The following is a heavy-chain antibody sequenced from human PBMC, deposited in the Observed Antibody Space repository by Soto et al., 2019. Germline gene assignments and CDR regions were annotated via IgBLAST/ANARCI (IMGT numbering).Heavy chain of an antibody. CDR3: VRHFDK. CDR2: ITSDGSGT. V-gene: IGHV3-74*01. J-gene: IGHJ4*02. CDR1: GFTFNTYW. Sequence: PGGSLRLSCAASGFTFNTYWMHWVRRPPGKGLVWVARITSDGSGTTYADSVKGRFTISRDNAKNTLYLQMNSLRADDTAVYYCVRHFDKWGQGTLVTV.